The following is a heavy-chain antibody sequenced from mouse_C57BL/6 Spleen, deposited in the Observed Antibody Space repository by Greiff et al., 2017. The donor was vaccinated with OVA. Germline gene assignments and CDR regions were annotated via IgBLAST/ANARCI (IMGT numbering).Heavy chain of an antibody. V-gene: IGHV5-4*01. CDR2: ISDGGSYT. CDR3: ARDGDYDGDYYAMDY. J-gene: IGHJ4*01. CDR1: GFTFSSYA. D-gene: IGHD2-4*01. Sequence: EVQGVESGGGLVKPGGSLKLSCAASGFTFSSYAMSWVRQTPEKRLEWVATISDGGSYTYYPDNVKGRFTISRDNAKNNLYLQMSHLKSEDTAMYYCARDGDYDGDYYAMDYWGQGTSVTVSS.